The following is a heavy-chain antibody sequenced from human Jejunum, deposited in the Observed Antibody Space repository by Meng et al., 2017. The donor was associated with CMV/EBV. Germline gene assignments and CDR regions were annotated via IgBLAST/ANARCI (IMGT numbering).Heavy chain of an antibody. CDR1: GYAFMSHG. D-gene: IGHD3-22*01. Sequence: SGYAFMSHGINWVRQAPGQGLELMGWMKPSTGETHYVQKVQGRVTMTTDTSTSTAYMELRSLRSDDTAVYYCARGVVTMIRYYFDYWGQGTLVTVSS. J-gene: IGHJ4*02. CDR2: MKPSTGET. CDR3: ARGVVTMIRYYFDY. V-gene: IGHV1-18*01.